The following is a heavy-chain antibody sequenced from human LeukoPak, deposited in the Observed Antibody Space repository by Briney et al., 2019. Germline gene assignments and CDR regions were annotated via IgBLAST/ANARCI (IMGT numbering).Heavy chain of an antibody. CDR2: INPNSGGT. D-gene: IGHD5-24*01. J-gene: IGHJ4*02. CDR1: GYTFTGYY. Sequence: EASVKVSCKASGYTFTGYYMHWVRQAPGQGLEWMGWINPNSGGTNYAQKFQGRVTMTRDTSISTVYMELSSLRSEDTAVYYCARAPEEMATIWVSYYFDYWGQGTLVTVSS. V-gene: IGHV1-2*02. CDR3: ARAPEEMATIWVSYYFDY.